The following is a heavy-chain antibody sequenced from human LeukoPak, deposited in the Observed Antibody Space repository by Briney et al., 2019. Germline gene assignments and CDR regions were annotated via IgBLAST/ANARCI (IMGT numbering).Heavy chain of an antibody. CDR3: ARGLYDFWSANPGYFDL. Sequence: SETLSLTCTVSGGSISSGDYYWSWIRQPPGKGLEWIGYIYYSGSTYYNPSLKSRVTISVDTSKNQFSLKLSSVTAADTAVYYCARGLYDFWSANPGYFDLRGRGTLVTVSS. D-gene: IGHD3-3*01. J-gene: IGHJ2*01. V-gene: IGHV4-30-4*01. CDR2: IYYSGST. CDR1: GGSISSGDYY.